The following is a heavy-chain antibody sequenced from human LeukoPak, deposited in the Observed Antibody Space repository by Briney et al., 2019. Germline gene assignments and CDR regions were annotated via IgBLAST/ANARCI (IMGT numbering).Heavy chain of an antibody. Sequence: GGSLRLSCAASGFTFSSYEMNWVRQAPGKGLEWVSYISSSGSTIYYADSVKGRFTISRGNAKNSLYLQMNSLRAEDTAVYYCAYGLYGSGSFDYWGQGTLVTVSS. V-gene: IGHV3-48*03. J-gene: IGHJ4*02. CDR1: GFTFSSYE. D-gene: IGHD3-10*01. CDR2: ISSSGSTI. CDR3: AYGLYGSGSFDY.